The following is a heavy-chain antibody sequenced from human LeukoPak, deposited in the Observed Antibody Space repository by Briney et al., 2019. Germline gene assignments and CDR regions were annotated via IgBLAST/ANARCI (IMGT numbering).Heavy chain of an antibody. V-gene: IGHV5-51*01. CDR2: IHPGDSGT. D-gene: IGHD5-18*01. J-gene: IGHJ4*02. CDR1: GYRFTNYW. CDR3: ARGGTYSYGSSDY. Sequence: GESLKISCKGSGYRFTNYWIGWVRQMPGKGLEWMGIIHPGDSGTRYSPSFQGQVTMSVDESITTACLQWSSLRASDSAIYYCARGGTYSYGSSDYWGQGTLVTVSS.